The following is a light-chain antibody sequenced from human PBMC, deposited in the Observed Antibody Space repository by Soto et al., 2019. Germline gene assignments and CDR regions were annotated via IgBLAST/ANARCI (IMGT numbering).Light chain of an antibody. CDR2: GTS. J-gene: IGLJ1*01. CDR3: QSYDSSLSGSNV. Sequence: QAVVTQPPSVSGAPGQRVTISCTGSSSNIGAGCDVHWYQQLPGTAPKLLIYGTSNRPSGVPDRFSGSKSGTSASLAITGLQAEDEADYYCQSYDSSLSGSNVFGTGTKVTVL. V-gene: IGLV1-40*01. CDR1: SSNIGAGCD.